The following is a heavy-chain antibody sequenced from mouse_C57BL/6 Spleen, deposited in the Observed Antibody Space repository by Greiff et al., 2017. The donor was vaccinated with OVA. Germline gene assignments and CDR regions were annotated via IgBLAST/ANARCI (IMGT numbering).Heavy chain of an antibody. J-gene: IGHJ1*03. CDR2: INPGSGGT. V-gene: IGHV1-54*01. D-gene: IGHD2-1*01. CDR3: ASGNYLYWYFDV. CDR1: GYAFTNYL. Sequence: VQLQQSGAELVRPGTSVKVSCKASGYAFTNYLIEWVKQRPGQGLEWIGVINPGSGGTNYNEKFKGKATLTADKSSSTAYMQLSSLTSEDSAVYFCASGNYLYWYFDVWGTGTTVTVSS.